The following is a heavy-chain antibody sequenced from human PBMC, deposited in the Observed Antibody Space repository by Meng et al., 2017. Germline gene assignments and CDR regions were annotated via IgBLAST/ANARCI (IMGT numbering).Heavy chain of an antibody. J-gene: IGHJ4*02. D-gene: IGHD3-10*01. V-gene: IGHV3-7*01. Sequence: GESLKISCAASGFTFSSYWMSWVRQAPGKGLEWVANIKQDGSEKYYVDSVKGRFTISRDNAKNSLYLQMNSLRAEDTAVYYCARVVWGRSTLLFGELQTFDYWGQGTLVTVSS. CDR3: ARVVWGRSTLLFGELQTFDY. CDR1: GFTFSSYW. CDR2: IKQDGSEK.